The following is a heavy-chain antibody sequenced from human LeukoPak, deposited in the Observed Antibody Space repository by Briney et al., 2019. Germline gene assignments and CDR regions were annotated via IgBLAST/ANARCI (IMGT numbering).Heavy chain of an antibody. CDR2: IYYSGST. J-gene: IGHJ4*02. D-gene: IGHD6-19*01. Sequence: PSETLSLTCTVSGGSISSGDYYWSWIRQPPGKGLEWIGYIYYSGSTYYNPSLKSRVTISVDTSKNQFSLKLSSVTAADTAVYYCARVGGSGWFDYWGQGTLVTVSS. CDR1: GGSISSGDYY. CDR3: ARVGGSGWFDY. V-gene: IGHV4-30-4*08.